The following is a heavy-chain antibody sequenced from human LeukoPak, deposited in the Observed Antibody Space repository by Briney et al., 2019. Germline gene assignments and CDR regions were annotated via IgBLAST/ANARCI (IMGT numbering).Heavy chain of an antibody. Sequence: PSETLSLTCTVSCVSISSSSYYWRWIRQPPGKGLEWIGSFYYSGNTYYNPSLKSRDTISVDTSKNQFSLKLSSVTAADTAVYYCARRFSGSFDYWGQGTLVTVSS. CDR2: FYYSGNT. J-gene: IGHJ4*02. V-gene: IGHV4-39*01. D-gene: IGHD1-26*01. CDR1: CVSISSSSYY. CDR3: ARRFSGSFDY.